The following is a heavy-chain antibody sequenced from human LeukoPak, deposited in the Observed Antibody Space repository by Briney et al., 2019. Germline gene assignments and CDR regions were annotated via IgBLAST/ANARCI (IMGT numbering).Heavy chain of an antibody. CDR2: ISYDGSNK. CDR1: GFTFSSYA. CDR3: ARGVAYCSSTSCYTEEY. V-gene: IGHV3-30-3*01. Sequence: GGSLRLSCAASGFTFSSYAMHWVRQAPGKGLEWVAVISYDGSNKYYADFVKGRFTISRDNSKNTLYLQMNSLRAEDTAVYYCARGVAYCSSTSCYTEEYWGQGTLVTVSS. D-gene: IGHD2-2*02. J-gene: IGHJ4*02.